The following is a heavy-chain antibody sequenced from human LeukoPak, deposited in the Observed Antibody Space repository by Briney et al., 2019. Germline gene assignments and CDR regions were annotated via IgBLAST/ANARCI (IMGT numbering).Heavy chain of an antibody. V-gene: IGHV3-7*01. CDR2: IKQDGSEK. D-gene: IGHD2-15*01. J-gene: IGHJ4*02. CDR1: GFTFSSYW. Sequence: GSLRLSCAASGFTFSSYWMTWVRQAPGKGLEWVANIKQDGSEKYYVDSVKGRFTISRDNAKNSLYLQMNSLRAEDTAVYYCASRRSGLSSYYFDYWGQGTLVTVSS. CDR3: ASRRSGLSSYYFDY.